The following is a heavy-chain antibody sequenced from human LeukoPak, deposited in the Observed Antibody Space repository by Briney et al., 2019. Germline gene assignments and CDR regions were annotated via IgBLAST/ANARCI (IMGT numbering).Heavy chain of an antibody. CDR3: AKEGPFAYQPNPFDY. V-gene: IGHV3-23*01. J-gene: IGHJ4*02. D-gene: IGHD2-2*01. CDR1: GFTFSSYW. Sequence: PGGSLRLSCAGSGFTFSSYWMSWVRQAPGKGLEWVSAISGSGGSTYYADSVKGRFTISRDNSKNTLYLQMNSLRAEDTAVYYCAKEGPFAYQPNPFDYWGQGTLVTVSS. CDR2: ISGSGGST.